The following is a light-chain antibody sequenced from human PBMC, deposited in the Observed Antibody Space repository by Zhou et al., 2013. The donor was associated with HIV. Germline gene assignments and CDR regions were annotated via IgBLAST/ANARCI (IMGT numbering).Light chain of an antibody. CDR2: AAS. J-gene: IGKJ2*01. CDR1: RDIRNW. Sequence: DVQMTQSPSSVSASVGDRVIITCRASRDIRNWLAWYQQKPGKAPKLLIYAASTLQSGVPSRFSGSGSGTEFTLTISSLQPEHFAAYYCQQLNSYPYTFGQGTKLEIK. V-gene: IGKV1D-12*01. CDR3: QQLNSYPYT.